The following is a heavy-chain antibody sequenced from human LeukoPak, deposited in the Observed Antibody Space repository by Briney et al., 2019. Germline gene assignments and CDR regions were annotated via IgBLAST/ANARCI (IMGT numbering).Heavy chain of an antibody. V-gene: IGHV3-73*01. CDR3: TRRSSDDSSGYFYY. Sequence: GGSLKLSCAASGFTFSGSAIHWVRQASGKGLEWVGRIRSKANTYATAYAASVKGRFTISRDDSKNTAYLQMNSLKTEDTAVYYCTRRSSDDSSGYFYYWGQGTLVTVSS. D-gene: IGHD3-22*01. CDR1: GFTFSGSA. CDR2: IRSKANTYAT. J-gene: IGHJ4*02.